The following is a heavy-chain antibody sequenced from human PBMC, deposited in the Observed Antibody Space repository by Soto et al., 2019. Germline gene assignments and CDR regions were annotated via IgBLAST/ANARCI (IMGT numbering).Heavy chain of an antibody. V-gene: IGHV1-18*01. CDR2: ISAYNSNT. J-gene: IGHJ4*02. CDR1: GYTFTSYG. D-gene: IGHD2-2*01. CDR3: AREEVVPAAMGSYYFDY. Sequence: ASVKVSCKASGYTFTSYGISWVRQAPGQGLERMGWISAYNSNTNYAQKLQGRVTMTTDTSTSTAYMELRSLRSDDTAVYYCAREEVVPAAMGSYYFDYWGQGTLVTVSS.